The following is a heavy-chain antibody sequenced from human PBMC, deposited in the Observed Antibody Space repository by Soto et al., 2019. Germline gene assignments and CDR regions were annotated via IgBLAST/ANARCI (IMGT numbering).Heavy chain of an antibody. Sequence: GGSLRLSCAASGFSVSNSYMTWVRQAPGKGLEWVSVIYSGGGTYYAESVEGRFTMSRDNSKNTLSLQMNSLRVEDTAAYYCARDLGGVEYDCWGQGALVTVSS. D-gene: IGHD3-16*01. CDR2: IYSGGGT. CDR1: GFSVSNSY. V-gene: IGHV3-66*01. J-gene: IGHJ4*02. CDR3: ARDLGGVEYDC.